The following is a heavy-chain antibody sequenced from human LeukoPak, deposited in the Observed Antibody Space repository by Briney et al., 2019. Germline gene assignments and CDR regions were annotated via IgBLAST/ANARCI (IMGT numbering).Heavy chain of an antibody. J-gene: IGHJ4*02. Sequence: PGGSLRLSCAASGFTFSSYSMNRVRQAPGKGLEWVSSISSSSSYIYYADSVKGRFTISRDNAKNSLHLQMNSLRAEDTAVYYCARAHYCSGGSCYLDYWGQGTLVTVSS. CDR2: ISSSSSYI. D-gene: IGHD2-15*01. CDR1: GFTFSSYS. V-gene: IGHV3-21*01. CDR3: ARAHYCSGGSCYLDY.